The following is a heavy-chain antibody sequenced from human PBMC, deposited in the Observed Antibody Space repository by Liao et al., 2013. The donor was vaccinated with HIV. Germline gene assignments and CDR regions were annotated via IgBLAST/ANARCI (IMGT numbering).Heavy chain of an antibody. D-gene: IGHD6-19*01. J-gene: IGHJ6*03. V-gene: IGHV4-59*12. CDR3: ARETGQWLQLDYFYYMDV. CDR1: GGSISSYY. Sequence: QVQLQESGPGLVKPSETLSLTCTVSGGSISSYYWSWIRQPPGKPLEWIGYISFSGSTNYSPSLQSRVTISVDTSKNQFSLNLTSVTAADTAVYYCARETGQWLQLDYFYYMDVWGNGTTVTVSS. CDR2: ISFSGST.